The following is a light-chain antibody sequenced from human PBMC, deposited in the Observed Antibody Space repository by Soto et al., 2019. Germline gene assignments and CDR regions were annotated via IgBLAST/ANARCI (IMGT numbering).Light chain of an antibody. Sequence: EIVLTQSPATLSLSPGERATLSCRASQSVNSYLGWYQQKPGQPPRLLIYDASSRATGIPARFTGSGSGTDFTLTISSLEPEDFAVYYCQQRSNWPPWTLGQGTKVEIK. V-gene: IGKV3-11*01. CDR2: DAS. CDR3: QQRSNWPPWT. CDR1: QSVNSY. J-gene: IGKJ1*01.